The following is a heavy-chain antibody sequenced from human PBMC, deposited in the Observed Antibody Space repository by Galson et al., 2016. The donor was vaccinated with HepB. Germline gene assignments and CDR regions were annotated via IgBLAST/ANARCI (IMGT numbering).Heavy chain of an antibody. Sequence: SLRLSCAASGFSVSTNYMSWVRQAPGKGLEWVSVIYSGGSTHYADSVKGRFTISRDNSKNTLYLQVKSLRAEDTAVYYCATHMGYSSSLDYWGQGTLVTVSS. J-gene: IGHJ4*02. D-gene: IGHD6-13*01. CDR2: IYSGGST. CDR3: ATHMGYSSSLDY. CDR1: GFSVSTNY. V-gene: IGHV3-53*01.